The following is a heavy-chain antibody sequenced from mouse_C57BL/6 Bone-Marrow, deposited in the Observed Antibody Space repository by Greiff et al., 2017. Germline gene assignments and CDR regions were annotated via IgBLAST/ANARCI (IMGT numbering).Heavy chain of an antibody. D-gene: IGHD2-4*01. J-gene: IGHJ3*01. CDR3: SRFIYYENGFAY. V-gene: IGHV1-26*01. CDR2: INPNTGGT. CDR1: GYTFTDYY. Sequence: VQLQQSGPELVKPGASVKISCKASGYTFTDYYMNWVKQSHGQSLEWIGDINPNTGGTSYNQKFKGKATLTVDKSYSTAYMELRSLTSEDSSVYYYSRFIYYENGFAYWGQGTLVTVSA.